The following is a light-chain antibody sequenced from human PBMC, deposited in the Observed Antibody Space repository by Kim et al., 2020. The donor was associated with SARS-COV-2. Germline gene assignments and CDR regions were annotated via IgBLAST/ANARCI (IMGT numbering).Light chain of an antibody. CDR1: QGISSY. Sequence: AIRMTQSPSSFSASTGDRVTITCRASQGISSYLAWYQQKPGKAPKLLIYAASTLQSGVPSRFSCSGSGTDFTLTISCLQSEDFATYYCQQYYSYPFTFGPGTKVDIK. V-gene: IGKV1-8*01. CDR2: AAS. J-gene: IGKJ3*01. CDR3: QQYYSYPFT.